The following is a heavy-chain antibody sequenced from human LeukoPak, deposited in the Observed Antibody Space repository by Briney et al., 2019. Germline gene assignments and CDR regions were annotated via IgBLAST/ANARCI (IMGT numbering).Heavy chain of an antibody. CDR3: ANLHCSSTCCYEGSLGYFDY. CDR1: GGTFSSYA. V-gene: IGHV1-69*13. J-gene: IGHJ4*02. CDR2: IIPIFGTA. D-gene: IGHD2-2*01. Sequence: ASVKVSCKASGGTFSSYAISWVRQAPGQELEWMGGIIPIFGTANYAQKFQGRVTITADESTSTAYMELSSLRSEDTAVYYCANLHCSSTCCYEGSLGYFDYWGQGTLVTVSS.